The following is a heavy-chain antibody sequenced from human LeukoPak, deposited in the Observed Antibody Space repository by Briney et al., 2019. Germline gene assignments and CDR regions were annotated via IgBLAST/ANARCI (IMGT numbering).Heavy chain of an antibody. CDR2: XXXSGGST. Sequence: PGGSLRLSCAASGFTFSSYAMSWVRQAPGKGLEWVXXXXXSGGSTYYADSVKGRFTISRDNSKNTLYLQMNSLRAEDTAVYYCAKSRSPYYYGSGSTHAGYWGQGTLVTVSS. CDR3: AKSRSPYYYGSGSTHAGY. D-gene: IGHD3-10*01. CDR1: GFTFSSYA. J-gene: IGHJ4*02. V-gene: IGHV3-23*01.